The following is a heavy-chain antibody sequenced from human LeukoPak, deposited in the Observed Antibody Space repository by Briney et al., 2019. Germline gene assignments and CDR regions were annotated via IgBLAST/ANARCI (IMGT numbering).Heavy chain of an antibody. Sequence: GGSLRLSCAASGFTFSSYAMHWVRQAPGKGLEWVAVISYDGSNKYYADSVKGRFTISRDNSKNTLYLQMNSLRAEDTAVYYCARDHESSSWSDYYYGMDVWGQGTTVTVSS. CDR2: ISYDGSNK. J-gene: IGHJ6*02. CDR3: ARDHESSSWSDYYYGMDV. CDR1: GFTFSSYA. V-gene: IGHV3-30-3*01. D-gene: IGHD6-13*01.